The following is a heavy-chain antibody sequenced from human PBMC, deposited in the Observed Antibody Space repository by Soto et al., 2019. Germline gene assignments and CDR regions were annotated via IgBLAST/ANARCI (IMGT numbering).Heavy chain of an antibody. Sequence: EVQLVESGGGLVQPGGSLRLSCAASGLTFRSYWMQWFRQAPGKGLVWVSWINSDGSSPSYADSVKGRFTISRDNAKNTLYLQMNSLRAEDTAVYYCASGGSSLNFDSWGQGTLVTVSS. CDR2: INSDGSSP. V-gene: IGHV3-74*01. J-gene: IGHJ4*02. D-gene: IGHD6-6*01. CDR3: ASGGSSLNFDS. CDR1: GLTFRSYW.